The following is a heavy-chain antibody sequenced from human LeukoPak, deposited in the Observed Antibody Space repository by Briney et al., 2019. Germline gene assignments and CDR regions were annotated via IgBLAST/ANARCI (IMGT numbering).Heavy chain of an antibody. CDR2: INPNNGGT. Sequence: GASVKVSCKASGYTFTGYYIHWVRQAPGQGLEWMGRINPNNGGTNYAQKFQGRVTMTRDMSMSTAYMELSRLRSVDTAVYYCAGEDNSSDYRPFDIWGQGTMVTVPS. D-gene: IGHD3-22*01. CDR1: GYTFTGYY. J-gene: IGHJ3*02. CDR3: AGEDNSSDYRPFDI. V-gene: IGHV1-2*06.